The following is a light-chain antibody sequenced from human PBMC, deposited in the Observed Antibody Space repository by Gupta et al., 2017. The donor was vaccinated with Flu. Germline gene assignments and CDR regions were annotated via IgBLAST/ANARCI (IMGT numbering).Light chain of an antibody. CDR1: QRVSGGY. V-gene: IGKV3-20*01. CDR3: QQYGYSQWA. J-gene: IGKJ1*01. Sequence: EIVLTQSPGTLSLSPGERATLSCRASQRVSGGYLAWYQQKRGQAPRLLIYGASTRATGMPDRFSGSGSGTDFILTISGLEPEDFAVYYCQQYGYSQWAFGQGTKVEIK. CDR2: GAS.